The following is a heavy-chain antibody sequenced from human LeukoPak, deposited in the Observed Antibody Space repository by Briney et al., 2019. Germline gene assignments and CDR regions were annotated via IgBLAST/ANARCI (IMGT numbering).Heavy chain of an antibody. CDR2: IYYSGSS. CDR3: SVVVTAKDYYYMDV. CDR1: GGSINSSSYY. Sequence: PSETLSLTCTVSGGSINSSSYYWGWIRQPPGKGLERIGSIYYSGSSYYNPSLKSRVTISVDTSKNQFSLKLSSVTAADTAVYYCSVVVTAKDYYYMDVWGKGTTVTVSS. D-gene: IGHD2-21*02. J-gene: IGHJ6*03. V-gene: IGHV4-39*01.